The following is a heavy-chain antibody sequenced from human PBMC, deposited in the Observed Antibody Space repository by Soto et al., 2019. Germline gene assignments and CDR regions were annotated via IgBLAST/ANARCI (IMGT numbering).Heavy chain of an antibody. V-gene: IGHV4-34*01. CDR1: GGSFSGYY. CDR2: INHSGST. CDR3: AYWDYYDSSGYYHVSNY. Sequence: SETLSLTCAVYGGSFSGYYWSWIRQPPGKGLEWIGEINHSGSTNYNPSLKSRVTISVDTSKNQFSLKLSSVTAADTAVYHCAYWDYYDSSGYYHVSNYWGQGTLVTVS. J-gene: IGHJ4*02. D-gene: IGHD3-22*01.